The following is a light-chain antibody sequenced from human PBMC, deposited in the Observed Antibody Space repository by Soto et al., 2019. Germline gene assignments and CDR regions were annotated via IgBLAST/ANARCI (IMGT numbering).Light chain of an antibody. CDR2: DVS. CDR3: SSYTSSSTRV. CDR1: SSDVGGYNY. Sequence: QSVLTQPASAPGSPGQSITISCTGTSSDVGGYNYVSWYQQHPGKAPKLMIYDVSNRPSGVSNRFSGSKSGNTASLTISGLQAEDEADYYCSSYTSSSTRVFGGGTKLTVL. V-gene: IGLV2-14*01. J-gene: IGLJ3*02.